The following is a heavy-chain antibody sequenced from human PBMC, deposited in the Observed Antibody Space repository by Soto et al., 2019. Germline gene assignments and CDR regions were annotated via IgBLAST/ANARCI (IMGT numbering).Heavy chain of an antibody. Sequence: QVQLVQSGAEVKKPGASVRVSCKASGYTFTSYDINWVRQATGQGLEWMGWMNPNSGNTGYAQKFQGRVTMTGTTSRSTTYMEQSSLRSEDTAVYYCAREGTIRGDDYWGQGTLVTVSS. D-gene: IGHD2-2*02. V-gene: IGHV1-8*01. CDR1: GYTFTSYD. CDR2: MNPNSGNT. CDR3: AREGTIRGDDY. J-gene: IGHJ4*02.